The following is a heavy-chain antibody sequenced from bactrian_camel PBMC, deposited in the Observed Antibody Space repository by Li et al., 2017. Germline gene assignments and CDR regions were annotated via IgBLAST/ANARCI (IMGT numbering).Heavy chain of an antibody. D-gene: IGHD1*01. Sequence: VQLVESGGGSVQAGGSLRLSCKVSGYTYSTACMGWFRRAPGKEREGVAAIDSDARTRYADSVKGRFTISQDSAKNTVYLQMNSLKPEDTAMYYCAAGESEGSSCFRDAYWGQGTQVTVS. CDR3: AAGESEGSSCFRDAY. CDR1: GYTYSTAC. J-gene: IGHJ4*01. CDR2: IDSDART. V-gene: IGHV3S53*01.